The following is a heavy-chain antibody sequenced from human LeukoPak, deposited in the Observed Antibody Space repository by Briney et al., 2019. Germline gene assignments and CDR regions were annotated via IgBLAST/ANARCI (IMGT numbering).Heavy chain of an antibody. J-gene: IGHJ4*02. Sequence: GGSLRLSCAASGFTFSSYAMHWVRQAPGKGLEWVAVISYDGSNKYYADSVKGRFTISRDNSKNTLYLQMNSLRAEDTAVYYCARGVNYYDSSGYMDFDYWGQGTLVTVSS. D-gene: IGHD3-22*01. V-gene: IGHV3-30-3*01. CDR1: GFTFSSYA. CDR3: ARGVNYYDSSGYMDFDY. CDR2: ISYDGSNK.